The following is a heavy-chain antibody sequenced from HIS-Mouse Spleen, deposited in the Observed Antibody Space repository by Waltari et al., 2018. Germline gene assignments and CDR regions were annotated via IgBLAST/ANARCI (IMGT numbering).Heavy chain of an antibody. CDR3: ARASVVGSGHFDY. D-gene: IGHD6-19*01. CDR1: GFTFSSYA. Sequence: QVQLVESGGGVVQPGRSLRLSCAASGFTFSSYAMHWVRQAPGKGLEGLACISYDGSNKCYADSGKGRFTISRDNSKNTLYLQMNSLRAEDTAVYYCARASVVGSGHFDYWGQGTLVTVSS. V-gene: IGHV3-30-3*01. CDR2: ISYDGSNK. J-gene: IGHJ4*02.